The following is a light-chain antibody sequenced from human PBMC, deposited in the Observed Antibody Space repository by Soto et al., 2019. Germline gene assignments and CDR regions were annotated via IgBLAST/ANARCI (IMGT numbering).Light chain of an antibody. CDR2: DAS. J-gene: IGKJ5*01. CDR1: QSVSSY. V-gene: IGKV3-11*01. Sequence: EIVLTQSPATLSLSPGERATLSCRASQSVSSYLAWYQQKPGQAPRLLIYDASNRATGIPARFSGSGSGTDFTLTISSLEPEDFAVYYCQTRSTWHPFGQGTRLEIK. CDR3: QTRSTWHP.